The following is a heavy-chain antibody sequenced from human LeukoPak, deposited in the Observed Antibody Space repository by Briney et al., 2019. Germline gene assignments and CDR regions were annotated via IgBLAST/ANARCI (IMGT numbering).Heavy chain of an antibody. CDR3: ARVSLSSSWYAGYDY. V-gene: IGHV3-66*01. CDR2: IYSGGSA. D-gene: IGHD6-13*01. Sequence: GGSLRLSCAASGFTVSSNYMSWVRQAPGKGLEWVSVIYSGGSAYYADSVKGRFTISRDNSKNTLYLQMNSLRAEDTAVYYCARVSLSSSWYAGYDYWGQGTLVTVSS. CDR1: GFTVSSNY. J-gene: IGHJ4*02.